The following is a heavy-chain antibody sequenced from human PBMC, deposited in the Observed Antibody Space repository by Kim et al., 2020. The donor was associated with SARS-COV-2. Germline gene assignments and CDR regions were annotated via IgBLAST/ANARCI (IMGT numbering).Heavy chain of an antibody. CDR1: GFTFSSYP. D-gene: IGHD3-10*01. CDR2: ISGSGGAT. CDR3: AKVSKWFGDKFDGMDV. V-gene: IGHV3-23*01. Sequence: GGSLRLSCVGSGFTFSSYPMRWVRQAPGKGLEWVSSISGSGGATFYADSVRGRFTISRDNPKNTLYLQMNSLRAEDTAVYYCAKVSKWFGDKFDGMDVWGQGTTVTVSS. J-gene: IGHJ6*01.